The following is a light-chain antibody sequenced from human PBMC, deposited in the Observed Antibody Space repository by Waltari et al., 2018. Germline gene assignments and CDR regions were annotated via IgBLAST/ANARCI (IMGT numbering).Light chain of an antibody. CDR1: SGHSSYI. CDR2: LEGSGSY. CDR3: ETWDSNTRV. Sequence: QPVLTQSSSASASLGSSVKLTCTLSSGHSSYIIAWHQQQPGKAPRYLMKLEGSGSYNKGSGVPDRFSGSSSGADRYLTISNVQSEDVADYYCETWDSNTRVFGGGTKLTVL. V-gene: IGLV4-60*03. J-gene: IGLJ3*02.